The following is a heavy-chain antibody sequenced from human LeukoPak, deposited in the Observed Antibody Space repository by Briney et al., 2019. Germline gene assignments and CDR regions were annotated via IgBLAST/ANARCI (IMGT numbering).Heavy chain of an antibody. J-gene: IGHJ6*02. CDR2: MNPNSGNT. CDR3: ARVGNPGGSGSYGHYYYYYGMDV. Sequence: ASVTVSCKASGYTFTSYDINWVRQATGQGLEWMGWMNPNSGNTGYAQKFQGRVTMTRNTSISTAYMELSSLRSEDTAVYYCARVGNPGGSGSYGHYYYYYGMDVWGQGTTVTVSS. CDR1: GYTFTSYD. D-gene: IGHD3-10*01. V-gene: IGHV1-8*01.